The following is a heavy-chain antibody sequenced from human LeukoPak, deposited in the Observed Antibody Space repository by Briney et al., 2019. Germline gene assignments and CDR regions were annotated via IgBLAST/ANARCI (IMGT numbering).Heavy chain of an antibody. J-gene: IGHJ5*02. CDR2: IYYSGST. Sequence: PSETGSLTCTVSGGSISSSSYCCGWIRQPPGKGLEWIGSIYYSGSTYYNPSLKSRVTISVDTSKNQFSLKLSSVTAADTAVYYCASEIAAAGMYNWFDPWGQGTLVTVSS. CDR3: ASEIAAAGMYNWFDP. V-gene: IGHV4-39*07. CDR1: GGSISSSSYC. D-gene: IGHD6-13*01.